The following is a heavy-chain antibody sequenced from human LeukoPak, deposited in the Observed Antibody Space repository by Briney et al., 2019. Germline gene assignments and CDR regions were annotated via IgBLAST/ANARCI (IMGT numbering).Heavy chain of an antibody. CDR3: ARSLTARDAFDI. CDR1: GFTVSSNY. Sequence: GGSLRFSCAASGFTVSSNYMSWVRQAPGKGLGWVSVIYSGGSTYYADSVKGRFTISRHNSKNTLYLQMNSLRAEDTAAYYCARSLTARDAFDIWGQGTMVTVSS. CDR2: IYSGGST. J-gene: IGHJ3*02. D-gene: IGHD6-6*01. V-gene: IGHV3-53*04.